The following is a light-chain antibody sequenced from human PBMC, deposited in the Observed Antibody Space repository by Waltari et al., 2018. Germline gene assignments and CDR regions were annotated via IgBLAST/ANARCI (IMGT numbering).Light chain of an antibody. Sequence: QSALTQPASVSGSPGQSITISCTGTSSDVGGYNYVSWYQQHPGKAPKLMIYEVSNRPSGVSNRFSGSKSGNTAPLTISGLQAEDEADYYCSSYTSSSTSVVFGGGTKLTVL. CDR3: SSYTSSSTSVV. CDR2: EVS. CDR1: SSDVGGYNY. V-gene: IGLV2-14*01. J-gene: IGLJ2*01.